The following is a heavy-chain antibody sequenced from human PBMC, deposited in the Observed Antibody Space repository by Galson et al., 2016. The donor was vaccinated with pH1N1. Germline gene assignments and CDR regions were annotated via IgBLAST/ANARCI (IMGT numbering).Heavy chain of an antibody. CDR1: GFTFSNYW. V-gene: IGHV3-7*01. Sequence: LRLPCAASGFTFSNYWMHWVRQVPGKGLEWVANIKEDGSEPYYVDSVRGRFTISRDNAKNSLYLQMNSLRDEDTALYYCARAIGSRSAYWGQGTLVTVSS. CDR2: IKEDGSEP. J-gene: IGHJ4*02. D-gene: IGHD3-16*02. CDR3: ARAIGSRSAY.